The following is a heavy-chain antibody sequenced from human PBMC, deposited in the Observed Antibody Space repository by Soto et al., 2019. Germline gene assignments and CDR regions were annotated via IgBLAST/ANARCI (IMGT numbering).Heavy chain of an antibody. J-gene: IGHJ6*02. V-gene: IGHV3-48*03. CDR2: ISSGGSTM. Sequence: PGGSLRLSCAASGFTFSNYEMNWVRQAPGKGLEWVSYISSGGSTMYYADSVKGRFTISRDNAKNSLNLQMNSLRAEDTAVYYRARDSLLVRGTFHYSYGLDVWGQGTTVTVSS. D-gene: IGHD6-6*01. CDR1: GFTFSNYE. CDR3: ARDSLLVRGTFHYSYGLDV.